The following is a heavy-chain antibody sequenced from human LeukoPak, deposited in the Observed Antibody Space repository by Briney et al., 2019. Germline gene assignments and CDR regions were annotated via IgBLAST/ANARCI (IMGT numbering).Heavy chain of an antibody. D-gene: IGHD3-10*01. CDR3: AKDLMRDRWFGES. CDR1: GFTFSSYE. J-gene: IGHJ5*02. CDR2: ISSSGYPI. V-gene: IGHV3-48*03. Sequence: LPGGSLRLSCAASGFTFSSYEMNWVRQAPGKGLEWVSYISSSGYPIYYADSVKGRFTISRDTSRNTLYLQMNSLRAEDTAVYYCAKDLMRDRWFGESWGQGTLVTVSS.